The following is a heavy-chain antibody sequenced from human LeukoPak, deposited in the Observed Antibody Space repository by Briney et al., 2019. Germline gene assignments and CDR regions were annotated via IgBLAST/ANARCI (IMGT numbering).Heavy chain of an antibody. D-gene: IGHD1-14*01. V-gene: IGHV3-23*01. CDR2: ISANGADK. J-gene: IGHJ4*02. CDR3: ANYRKPQGLDY. Sequence: PGGSLRLSCAVSRFTFSTYAKSWVRQAPGQGLEWVSAISANGADKYYADSVKGRFTISRDNSKNTLFLQMTSLRVEDTAVYYCANYRKPQGLDYWGQGTLVTVSS. CDR1: RFTFSTYA.